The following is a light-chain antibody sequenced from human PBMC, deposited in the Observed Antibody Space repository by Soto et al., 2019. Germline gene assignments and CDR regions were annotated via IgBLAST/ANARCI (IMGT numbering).Light chain of an antibody. CDR1: SHDVGSYNF. CDR2: DVS. CDR3: RSYARSSTVL. Sequence: QSVLTQPASVSGAPGQSITISCIGTSHDVGSYNFVSWYQKHPNTAPRLIIYDVSNRPSGVSNRFSGSKSDNTASLAISGLQAEDEADYYCRSYARSSTVLFGGGTKLTVL. V-gene: IGLV2-14*03. J-gene: IGLJ2*01.